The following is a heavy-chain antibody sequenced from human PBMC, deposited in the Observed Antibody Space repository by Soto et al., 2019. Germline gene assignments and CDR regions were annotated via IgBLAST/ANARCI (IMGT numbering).Heavy chain of an antibody. CDR3: ARELWFGEPPYYYYGMDV. Sequence: EVPLVESGGGLVQPGGSLRLSCAASGFTVSSNYMSWVRQAPGKGLEWVSVIYSGGSTYYADSVKGRFTISRDNSKNTLYLQMNSLRAEDTAVYYCARELWFGEPPYYYYGMDVWGQGTTVTVSS. CDR2: IYSGGST. CDR1: GFTVSSNY. D-gene: IGHD3-10*01. V-gene: IGHV3-66*01. J-gene: IGHJ6*02.